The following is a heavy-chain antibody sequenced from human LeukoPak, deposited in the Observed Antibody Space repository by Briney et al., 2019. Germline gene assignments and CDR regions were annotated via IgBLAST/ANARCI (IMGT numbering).Heavy chain of an antibody. J-gene: IGHJ4*02. CDR1: GGSISSGSYY. D-gene: IGHD3-16*01. CDR3: ARGIKVTYTFDY. Sequence: PSETLSLTCTASGGSISSGSYYWSWIRQPAGKGLEWIGRIYTSGSTNYNPSLKSRVTISVDTSKNQFSLKLSSVTAADTAVYYCARGIKVTYTFDYWGQGTLVTVSS. CDR2: IYTSGST. V-gene: IGHV4-61*02.